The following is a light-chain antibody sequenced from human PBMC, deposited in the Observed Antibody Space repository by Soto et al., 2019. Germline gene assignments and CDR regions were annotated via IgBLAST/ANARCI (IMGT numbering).Light chain of an antibody. V-gene: IGKV3-11*01. CDR1: QSIRRY. J-gene: IGKJ3*01. CDR3: QQYNNWPPVT. CDR2: DAS. Sequence: EIVLTQSPATLSLSPGERATLSCRASQSIRRYLAWYQQKPGQAPRLLIYDASNRATGIPARFSGSGSGTDFTLTISSLEPEDFAIYFCQQYNNWPPVTLGPGTKVDI.